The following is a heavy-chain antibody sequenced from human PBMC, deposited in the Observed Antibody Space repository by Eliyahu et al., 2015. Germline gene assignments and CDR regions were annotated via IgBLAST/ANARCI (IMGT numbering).Heavy chain of an antibody. V-gene: IGHV3-21*01. D-gene: IGHD4-17*01. J-gene: IGHJ5*02. CDR3: ARDTSDYGDHKWFDP. CDR2: ISSXSSYI. Sequence: EVQLVESGGGLVQPGGSLRLSCAASGFTFSSYWMXWVRQAPGKGLEWVSSISSXSSYIYYADXVKGRFTISRDNAKNSLYLQMNSLRAEDTAVYYCARDTSDYGDHKWFDPWGQGTLVTVSS. CDR1: GFTFSSYW.